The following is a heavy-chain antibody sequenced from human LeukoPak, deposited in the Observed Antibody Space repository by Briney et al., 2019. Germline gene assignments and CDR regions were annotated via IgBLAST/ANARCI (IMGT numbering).Heavy chain of an antibody. CDR2: ILYSGNT. J-gene: IGHJ4*02. CDR1: GVALRSNDDY. V-gene: IGHV4-39*01. Sequence: LETLSLTCTVSGVALRSNDDYWGCIRQPPGKGLEWVGDILYSGNTFYHPSLKSRITIAVDTSKNQFSLKLSSVTAADTAVYYCSRYIRRRPQFDYWGQGTLVTVSS. CDR3: SRYIRRRPQFDY.